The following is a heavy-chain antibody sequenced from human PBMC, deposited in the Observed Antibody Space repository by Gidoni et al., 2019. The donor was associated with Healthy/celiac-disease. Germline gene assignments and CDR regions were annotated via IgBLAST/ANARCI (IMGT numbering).Heavy chain of an antibody. CDR1: GFTFSSYS. D-gene: IGHD3-3*01. J-gene: IGHJ6*02. V-gene: IGHV3-48*02. CDR3: AKLKTYYDFWSGYYSDYYYYGMDV. CDR2: IRSSSSTI. Sequence: EVQLVESGGGLVQPGGSLRLSCAASGFTFSSYSMNWVRQAPGKGLEWGSYIRSSSSTIYYADSVKGRFTISRDNAKNSLYLQMNSLRDEDTAVYYCAKLKTYYDFWSGYYSDYYYYGMDVWGQGTTVTVSS.